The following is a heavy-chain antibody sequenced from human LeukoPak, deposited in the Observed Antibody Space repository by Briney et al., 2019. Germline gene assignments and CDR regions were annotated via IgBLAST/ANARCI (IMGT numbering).Heavy chain of an antibody. J-gene: IGHJ4*02. CDR3: ARAGHLVRPTGVGF. CDR2: ISSSGTTI. CDR1: GFTFSDYY. D-gene: IGHD1-26*01. Sequence: GGSLRLPCAASGFTFSDYYMSWIRQAPGKGLEWVSFISSSGTTIYCADSVKGRFTISRDNAKNSLYLQMDSLRAEDTAVYFCARAGHLVRPTGVGFWGQGTLVTVSS. V-gene: IGHV3-11*01.